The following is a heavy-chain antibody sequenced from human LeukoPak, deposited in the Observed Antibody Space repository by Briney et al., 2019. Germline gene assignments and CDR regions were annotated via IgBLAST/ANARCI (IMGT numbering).Heavy chain of an antibody. V-gene: IGHV4-38-2*01. CDR3: ARGNLWPTYDYVWGSYRPLDY. CDR1: GYSISSGYY. D-gene: IGHD3-16*02. J-gene: IGHJ4*02. CDR2: IYHRGST. Sequence: SETLSLTCAVSGYSISSGYYWGWIRQPPGKGLEWIGSIYHRGSTYYNPSLKSRVTISVDTSKNQFSLKLSSVTAADTAVYYCARGNLWPTYDYVWGSYRPLDYWGQGTLVTVSS.